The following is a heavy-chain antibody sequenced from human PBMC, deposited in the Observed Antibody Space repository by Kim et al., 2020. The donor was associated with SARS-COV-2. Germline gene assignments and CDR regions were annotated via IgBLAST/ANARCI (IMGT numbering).Heavy chain of an antibody. CDR2: IKSKTDGGTT. V-gene: IGHV3-15*01. CDR1: GFTFSNAW. D-gene: IGHD6-13*01. CDR3: TTITPRRRSSWDSF. Sequence: GGSLRLSCAASGFTFSNAWMSWVRQAPGKGLEWVGRIKSKTDGGTTDYAAPVKGRFTISRDDSKNTLYLQMNSLKTEDTAVYYCTTITPRRRSSWDSFWGQGTLVTVSS. J-gene: IGHJ4*02.